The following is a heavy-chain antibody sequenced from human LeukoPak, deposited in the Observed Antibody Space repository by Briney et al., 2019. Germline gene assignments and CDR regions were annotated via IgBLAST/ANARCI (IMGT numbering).Heavy chain of an antibody. CDR3: ASLLSSIAARDDY. D-gene: IGHD6-6*01. V-gene: IGHV4-39*07. J-gene: IGHJ4*02. Sequence: PSETLSLTCTVSGGSISSSSYDWGWIRQPPGKGLEWIGSIYYSGSTYYNPSLKSRVTISVDTSKNQFSLKLSSVTAADTAVYYCASLLSSIAARDDYWGQGTLVTVSS. CDR2: IYYSGST. CDR1: GGSISSSSYD.